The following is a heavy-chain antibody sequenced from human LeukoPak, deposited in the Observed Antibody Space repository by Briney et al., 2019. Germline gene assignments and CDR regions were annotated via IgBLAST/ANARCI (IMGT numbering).Heavy chain of an antibody. V-gene: IGHV3-23*01. CDR2: ISGSGGST. D-gene: IGHD5-18*01. J-gene: IGHJ4*02. Sequence: GGSLRLSCAASGFTFSSYAMSWVRQAPGKGLEWVSAISGSGGSTYYADSVKGRFTISRDNSKNTLYLQMNSLKTEDTAVYYCTTNSVDSYGLQVDYWGQGTLVTVSS. CDR1: GFTFSSYA. CDR3: TTNSVDSYGLQVDY.